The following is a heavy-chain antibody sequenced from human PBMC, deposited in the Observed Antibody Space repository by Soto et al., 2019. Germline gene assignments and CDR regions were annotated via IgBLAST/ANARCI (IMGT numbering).Heavy chain of an antibody. D-gene: IGHD6-19*01. Sequence: GGSLRLSCAASGFTFSSYAMHWVRQAPGKGLEWVAVISYDGSNKYYLDSVEGRFTISKDNAKDSLYLQMNSLRGEDTAVYYCARDFRGSGRYFFDYWGQGTLVTVSS. CDR1: GFTFSSYA. CDR3: ARDFRGSGRYFFDY. J-gene: IGHJ4*02. V-gene: IGHV3-30-3*01. CDR2: ISYDGSNK.